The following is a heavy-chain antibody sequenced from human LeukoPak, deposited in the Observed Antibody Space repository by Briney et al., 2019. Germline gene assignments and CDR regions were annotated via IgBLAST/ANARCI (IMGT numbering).Heavy chain of an antibody. CDR3: AKDGHWNDGPDV. J-gene: IGHJ6*04. V-gene: IGHV4-59*02. D-gene: IGHD1-1*01. Sequence: SETLSLTCTVSGASVTGSYWSWVRQPPGKGLEWIGYISYSGSTNYNPSLESRVIMSVDTSKNQFSLKLTSVIAADTAMYYRAKDGHWNDGPDVWGKGTTVTISS. CDR1: GASVTGSY. CDR2: ISYSGST.